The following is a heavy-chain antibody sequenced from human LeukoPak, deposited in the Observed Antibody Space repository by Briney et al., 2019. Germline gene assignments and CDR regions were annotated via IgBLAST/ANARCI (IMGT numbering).Heavy chain of an antibody. CDR1: GGSISSSRYY. J-gene: IGHJ4*02. D-gene: IGHD4-17*01. V-gene: IGHV4-61*01. CDR2: ISYSGST. Sequence: KASETLSLTCTVSGGSISSSRYYWSWIRQPPGKALEWIGYISYSGSTKYNPSLKSRVTISVDTSKNQFSLKLSSVTAVDTAVYYCARDGGTREADYEFDYWGQGTLVTVSS. CDR3: ARDGGTREADYEFDY.